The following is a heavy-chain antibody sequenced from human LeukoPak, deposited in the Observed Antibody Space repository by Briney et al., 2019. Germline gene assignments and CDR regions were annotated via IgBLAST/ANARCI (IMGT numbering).Heavy chain of an antibody. V-gene: IGHV3-23*01. J-gene: IGHJ4*02. D-gene: IGHD3-10*01. CDR2: INDSGGNT. CDR3: AKTSAGIRGGYFDY. CDR1: GFTFSSYA. Sequence: GSLRLSCAASGFTFSSYAMSWVRQAPGKGLEWVSLINDSGGNTYYADSVKGRFAISRDNSKNTLFLQMSSLRAEDTAVYYCAKTSAGIRGGYFDYWGQGTLVTVSS.